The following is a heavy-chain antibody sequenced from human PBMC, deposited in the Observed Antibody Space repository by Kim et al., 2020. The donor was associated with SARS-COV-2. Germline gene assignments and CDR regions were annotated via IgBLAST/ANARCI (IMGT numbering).Heavy chain of an antibody. V-gene: IGHV3-21*01. CDR2: ISSSSSYI. CDR3: ARDLLPSIVGATKDMVGGMDV. J-gene: IGHJ6*02. D-gene: IGHD1-26*01. Sequence: GGSLRLSCAASGFTFSSYSMNWVRQAPGKGLEWVSSISSSSSYIYYADSVKGRFTISRDNAKNSLYLQMNSLRAEDTAVYYCARDLLPSIVGATKDMVGGMDVWGQGTTVTVSS. CDR1: GFTFSSYS.